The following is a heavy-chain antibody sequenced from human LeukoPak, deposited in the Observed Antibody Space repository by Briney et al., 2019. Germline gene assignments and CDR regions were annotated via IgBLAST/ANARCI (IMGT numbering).Heavy chain of an antibody. V-gene: IGHV1-18*01. CDR3: ARDWAGIAAGGTAYYYFGMDV. CDR1: GHTFTSFG. J-gene: IGHJ6*02. Sequence: ASVKVSCKGSGHTFTSFGITWVRQAPGQGLEWMGWISAYNGNTNYAQKVQGRVTMTTDTSTSTAYMELRSLRSDDTAVYYCARDWAGIAAGGTAYYYFGMDVWGQGTTVTVSS. D-gene: IGHD6-13*01. CDR2: ISAYNGNT.